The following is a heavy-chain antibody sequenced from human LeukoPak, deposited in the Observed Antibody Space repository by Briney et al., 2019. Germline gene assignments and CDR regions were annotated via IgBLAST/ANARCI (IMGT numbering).Heavy chain of an antibody. CDR3: AKPAYGSGTYGGKFYFDY. CDR1: GFTFSSYA. J-gene: IGHJ4*02. V-gene: IGHV3-23*01. D-gene: IGHD3-10*01. Sequence: GGSLRLSCAASGFTFSSYAMSWVRRAPGKGLEWVSAISGSGGGESTYYADSVKGRFTISRDNSKNTLYLQVNSLRAEDTGVYYCAKPAYGSGTYGGKFYFDYRGQGTLVTVSS. CDR2: ISGSGGGEST.